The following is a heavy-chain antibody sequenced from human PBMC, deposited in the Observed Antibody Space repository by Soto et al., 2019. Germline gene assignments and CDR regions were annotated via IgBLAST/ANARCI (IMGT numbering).Heavy chain of an antibody. D-gene: IGHD2-15*01. CDR1: GYTFTNYG. CDR3: ARANLGRAPRGGKWSCP. Sequence: QVHLVQSGGEVKKPGASVKVSCKASGYTFTNYGVAWVRQAPGQGLEWMGWTSAYTLNTNYAQKFQGRVNVTTDTSTSTAYGELRGLRPDDTAVYYCARANLGRAPRGGKWSCPWCQGTLVMFSS. CDR2: TSAYTLNT. V-gene: IGHV1-18*01. J-gene: IGHJ5*02.